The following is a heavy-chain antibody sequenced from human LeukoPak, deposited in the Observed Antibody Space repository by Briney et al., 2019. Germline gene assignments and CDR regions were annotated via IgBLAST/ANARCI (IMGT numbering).Heavy chain of an antibody. CDR3: ARDNYYDSSGNDAFDI. CDR1: GGSISSSSYY. CDR2: IYYSGST. J-gene: IGHJ3*02. V-gene: IGHV4-39*07. D-gene: IGHD3-22*01. Sequence: SETLSLTCTVSGGSISSSSYYWGWIRQPPGKGLEWIGSIYYSGSTYYNPSLKSRVTISVDTSKNQFSLKLSSVTAADTAVYYCARDNYYDSSGNDAFDIWGQGTMVTVSS.